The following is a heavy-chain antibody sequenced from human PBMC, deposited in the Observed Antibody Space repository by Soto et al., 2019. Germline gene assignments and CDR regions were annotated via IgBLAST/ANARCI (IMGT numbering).Heavy chain of an antibody. D-gene: IGHD3-10*01. CDR3: AREAASDPSFYYHYMDV. J-gene: IGHJ6*03. CDR1: GYTFSNYN. Sequence: ASVKVSCKASGYTFSNYNINWVRQASGQGLEWMGWMNPDSGNTGYAEKFQGRVTMTRNSSISTAYMELSGLRPEDTAVYYCAREAASDPSFYYHYMDVWGKGTTVTVSS. CDR2: MNPDSGNT. V-gene: IGHV1-8*01.